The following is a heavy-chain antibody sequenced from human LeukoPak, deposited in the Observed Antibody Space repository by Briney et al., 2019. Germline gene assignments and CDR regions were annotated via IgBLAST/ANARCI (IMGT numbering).Heavy chain of an antibody. CDR2: ISRNINYI. CDR3: TGDVCAGVPGGFDS. J-gene: IGHJ4*02. V-gene: IGHV3-21*06. Sequence: GESLRLSCAASGFSFSLYSMNWVRQAPGKGLEWVSTISRNINYIYYASSVKDRLAISRDDARNSLFLNMNSMRAADSAVYFCTGDVCAGVPGGFDSWGQGTLVSVSS. D-gene: IGHD3-10*01. CDR1: GFSFSLYS.